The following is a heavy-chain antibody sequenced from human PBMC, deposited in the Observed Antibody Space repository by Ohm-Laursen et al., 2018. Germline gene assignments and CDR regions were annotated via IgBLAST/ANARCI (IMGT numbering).Heavy chain of an antibody. CDR2: ISSSGSGT. J-gene: IGHJ4*02. Sequence: SLRLSCTASEFTFSSYAMTWVRQAPGKGLEWVSTISSSGSGTYYADSVKDRFTISRDNSKNTLWLQMNSLRAGDTALYYCAKAPYTSGPFDYWGQGTLVTVSS. D-gene: IGHD6-19*01. CDR3: AKAPYTSGPFDY. V-gene: IGHV3-23*01. CDR1: EFTFSSYA.